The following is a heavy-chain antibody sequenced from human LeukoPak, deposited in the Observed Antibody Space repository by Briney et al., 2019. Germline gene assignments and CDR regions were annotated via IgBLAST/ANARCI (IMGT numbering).Heavy chain of an antibody. J-gene: IGHJ4*02. CDR3: ARWYHWKRYFDY. CDR2: ISYDGSNK. D-gene: IGHD1-20*01. V-gene: IGHV3-30*03. CDR1: GFTFSSYG. Sequence: PGGSLRLSCAASGFTFSSYGMHWVRQAPGKGLEWVSVISYDGSNKYYADSVKGRFTISRDNSKNTLYLQLNSLRAEETAVYYCARWYHWKRYFDYWGQGTLVTVSS.